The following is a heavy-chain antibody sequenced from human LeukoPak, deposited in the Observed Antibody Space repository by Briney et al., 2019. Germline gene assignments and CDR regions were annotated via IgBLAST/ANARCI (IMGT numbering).Heavy chain of an antibody. CDR3: ARHPLTGTERYYYYYYMDV. V-gene: IGHV4-39*01. CDR1: GGSISSSSYY. Sequence: PSETLSLTCTVSGGSISSSSYYWGWIRQPPGKGLEWIGSIYYSGSTYYNPSPKSRVTISVDTSKNQFSLKLSSVTAADTAVYYCARHPLTGTERYYYYYYMDVWGKGTTVTVSS. J-gene: IGHJ6*03. CDR2: IYYSGST. D-gene: IGHD1-20*01.